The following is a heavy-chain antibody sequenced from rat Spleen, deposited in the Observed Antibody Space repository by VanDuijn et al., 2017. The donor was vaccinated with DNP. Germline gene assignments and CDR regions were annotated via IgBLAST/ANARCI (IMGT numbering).Heavy chain of an antibody. Sequence: EVQLVESGGGLVQPGRSLKLSCAASGFTFSNYGMHWIRQAPTKGLEWVASISPSGGSTYYRDSVKGRFTGSRDNAKNTLYLQMTSLRSEDTATYYCAKNSGYYFDYWGQGVMVTVSS. CDR1: GFTFSNYG. CDR2: ISPSGGST. J-gene: IGHJ2*01. V-gene: IGHV5-19*01. CDR3: AKNSGYYFDY. D-gene: IGHD4-3*01.